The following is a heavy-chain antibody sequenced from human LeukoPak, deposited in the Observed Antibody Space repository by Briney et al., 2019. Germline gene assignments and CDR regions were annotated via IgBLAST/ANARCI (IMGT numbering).Heavy chain of an antibody. J-gene: IGHJ4*02. Sequence: ASVKVSCKVSGYTLTELSIHWVRQAPGKGLEWMGGFDPEDGETIYAQKFQGRVTMTEDTSTDTAYMELNSLRSEDTAVYYCATGVLVVLAATGRDYWCQGTMVTVSS. CDR2: FDPEDGET. CDR3: ATGVLVVLAATGRDY. D-gene: IGHD2-15*01. CDR1: GYTLTELS. V-gene: IGHV1-24*01.